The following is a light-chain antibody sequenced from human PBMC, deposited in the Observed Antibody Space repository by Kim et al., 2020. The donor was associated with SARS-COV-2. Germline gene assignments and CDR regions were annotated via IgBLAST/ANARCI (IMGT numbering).Light chain of an antibody. Sequence: SYELTQPPSVSGAPGKTARITCGGNNMGSKSVHWYQQKPGQAPVLVIYYDSDRPSGIPERFSGSNSGKTATLTISRVEAGDEDDYYCQVWDSSSDHWVFGGGTQLTVL. V-gene: IGLV3-21*04. CDR3: QVWDSSSDHWV. J-gene: IGLJ3*02. CDR2: YDS. CDR1: NMGSKS.